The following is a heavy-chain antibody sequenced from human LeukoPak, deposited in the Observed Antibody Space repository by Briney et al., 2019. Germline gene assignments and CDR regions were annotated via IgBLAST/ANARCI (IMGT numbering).Heavy chain of an antibody. D-gene: IGHD3-16*01. CDR1: GGSISSSSYY. CDR2: IYYSGST. J-gene: IGHJ4*02. V-gene: IGHV4-39*01. CDR3: ARQVGGVPAATFDH. Sequence: SETLSLTCTVSGGSISSSSYYWGWIRQPPGKGLEWIGSIYYSGSTYYNPSLKSRVTISVGTSKNQFSLKLSSVTAADTTVYYCARQVGGVPAATFDHWGQGTLVTVSS.